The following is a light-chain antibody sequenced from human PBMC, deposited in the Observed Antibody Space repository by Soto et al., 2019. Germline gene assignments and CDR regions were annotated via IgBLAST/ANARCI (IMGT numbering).Light chain of an antibody. Sequence: QSVLTQPASVSGSPGQSITISCTGTSSDVGGYNYVSWYQQHPGKAPKLMIYEVSNRPSGVSPRFSGSKSGNTASLTISGLQAEDEADYYCATWDDSLSGRVFGGGTKVTVL. CDR1: SSDVGGYNY. J-gene: IGLJ3*02. CDR3: ATWDDSLSGRV. V-gene: IGLV2-14*01. CDR2: EVS.